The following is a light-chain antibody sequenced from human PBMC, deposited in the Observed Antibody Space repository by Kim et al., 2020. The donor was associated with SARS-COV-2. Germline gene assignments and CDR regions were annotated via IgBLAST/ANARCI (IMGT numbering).Light chain of an antibody. J-gene: IGLJ3*02. CDR1: SGSIASNY. CDR3: QSYDSSNQV. Sequence: GKTVTISSTRSSGSIASNYVHCYQQRPSSAPTTVIYENNQRPSGVPDRFSGSIDSSANSASLTFSGLKTKDEADYYCQSYDSSNQVFGGGTQLTVL. V-gene: IGLV6-57*03. CDR2: ENN.